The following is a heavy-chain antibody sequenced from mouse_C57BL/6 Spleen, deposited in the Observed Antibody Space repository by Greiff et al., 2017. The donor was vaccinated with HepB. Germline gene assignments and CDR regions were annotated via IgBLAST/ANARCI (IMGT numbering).Heavy chain of an antibody. D-gene: IGHD2-5*01. CDR1: GYSITSGYY. CDR2: ISYDGSN. Sequence: VQLQESGPGLVKPSQSLSLTCSVTGYSITSGYYWNWIRQFPGNKLEWMGYISYDGSNNYNPSLKNRISITRDTSKNQFFLKLNSVTTEDTATYYCARPSNYDAMDYWGQGTSVTVSS. CDR3: ARPSNYDAMDY. J-gene: IGHJ4*01. V-gene: IGHV3-6*01.